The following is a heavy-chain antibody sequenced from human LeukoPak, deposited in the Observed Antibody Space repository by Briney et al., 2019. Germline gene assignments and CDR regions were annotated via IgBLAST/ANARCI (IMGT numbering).Heavy chain of an antibody. V-gene: IGHV4-39*07. CDR2: YYSGST. D-gene: IGHD3-9*01. J-gene: IGHJ4*02. Sequence: YYSGSTYYNPSLNSRVTISVDTSKNQFSLKLSSVTAADTAVYYCARGQLRYFDWLPYFDYWGQGTLVTVSS. CDR3: ARGQLRYFDWLPYFDY.